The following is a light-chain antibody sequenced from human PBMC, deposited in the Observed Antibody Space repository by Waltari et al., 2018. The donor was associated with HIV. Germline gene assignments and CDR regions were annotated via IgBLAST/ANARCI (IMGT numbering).Light chain of an antibody. V-gene: IGKV4-1*01. Sequence: DIGLTPSPDSLPVSLRARATITCKASRSVLYESNKKNYLGWYQQRPGQSPRLLIYWASIRPSGVPERFSGSGSGTDFVLTIDNLRAEDLAVYFCQQYYTDSMSFGQGTRLE. CDR1: RSVLYESNKKNY. CDR2: WAS. CDR3: QQYYTDSMS. J-gene: IGKJ5*01.